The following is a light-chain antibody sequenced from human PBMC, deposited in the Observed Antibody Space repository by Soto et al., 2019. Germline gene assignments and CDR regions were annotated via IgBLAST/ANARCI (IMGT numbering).Light chain of an antibody. Sequence: DIQLTQSPSFLSASVGDRVTITCRASQGISSYLAWYQQKPGKAPNLLIYATSTLQSGVPSRFSGSGSGTEFTLTISRLQPEDFATYYCQQLNDYPITFGQGTRLEIK. CDR1: QGISSY. CDR3: QQLNDYPIT. J-gene: IGKJ5*01. V-gene: IGKV1-9*01. CDR2: ATS.